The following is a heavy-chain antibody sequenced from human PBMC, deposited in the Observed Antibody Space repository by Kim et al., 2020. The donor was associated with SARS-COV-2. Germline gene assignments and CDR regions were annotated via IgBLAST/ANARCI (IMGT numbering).Heavy chain of an antibody. J-gene: IGHJ4*02. V-gene: IGHV3-33*01. Sequence: YHADTLKGRFTISRDNSKNTLYLQRNSLRVEDTALYYCARNRGYNYGIIDYWGQGTLVTVSS. D-gene: IGHD5-18*01. CDR3: ARNRGYNYGIIDY.